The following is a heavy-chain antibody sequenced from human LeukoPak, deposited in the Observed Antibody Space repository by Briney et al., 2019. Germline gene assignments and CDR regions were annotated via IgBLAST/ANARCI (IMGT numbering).Heavy chain of an antibody. D-gene: IGHD1-26*01. J-gene: IGHJ4*02. CDR1: GFTFSSYA. CDR3: AKDPVGATSVDY. Sequence: GGSLRLACAASGFTFSSYAMSWVRQAPGKGLEWVSAISGSGGSTYYADSVKGRFTISRDNSKNTLYLQMNSLRAEDTAVYYCAKDPVGATSVDYWGQGTLVTVSS. V-gene: IGHV3-23*01. CDR2: ISGSGGST.